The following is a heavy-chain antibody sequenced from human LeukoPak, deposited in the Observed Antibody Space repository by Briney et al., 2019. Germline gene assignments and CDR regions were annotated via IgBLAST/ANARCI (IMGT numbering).Heavy chain of an antibody. V-gene: IGHV3-30*18. Sequence: GGSLRLSCAASGFTLSSYGMHWVRQAPGKGLEWVAVISYDGSNKYYADSVKGRFTISRDNSKNTLYLQMNSLRAEDTAVYYCAKAGSYYYYYYMDVWGKGTTVTVSS. CDR2: ISYDGSNK. CDR3: AKAGSYYYYYYMDV. CDR1: GFTLSSYG. J-gene: IGHJ6*03.